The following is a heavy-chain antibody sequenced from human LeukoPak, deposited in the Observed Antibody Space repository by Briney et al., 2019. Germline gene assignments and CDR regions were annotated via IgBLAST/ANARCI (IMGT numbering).Heavy chain of an antibody. J-gene: IGHJ4*02. CDR2: IKQDGSKK. D-gene: IGHD2-15*01. CDR1: GFPFSSYW. Sequence: GGSLRLSCVASGFPFSSYWMTWVRQAPGKGLEWVANIKQDGSKKSYVDSVKGRFTITRDNTRNSLFLQMYSLRAEDTAVYFCAREDGYCSGGNCYSYFDSWGQGTLVTVSS. V-gene: IGHV3-7*01. CDR3: AREDGYCSGGNCYSYFDS.